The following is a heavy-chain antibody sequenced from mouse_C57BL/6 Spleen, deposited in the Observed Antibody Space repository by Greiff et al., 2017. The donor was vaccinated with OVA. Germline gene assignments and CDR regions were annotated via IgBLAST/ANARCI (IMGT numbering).Heavy chain of an antibody. V-gene: IGHV1-85*01. CDR1: GYTFTSYD. CDR3: AREKGVYYDYGVSWYFDV. J-gene: IGHJ1*03. Sequence: QVQLQQSGPELVKPGASVKLSCKASGYTFTSYDINWVKQRPGQGLEWIGWIYPRDGSTKYNEKFKGKATLTVDTSSSTAYMELHSLTSEDSAVYFCAREKGVYYDYGVSWYFDVWGTGTTVTVSS. CDR2: IYPRDGST. D-gene: IGHD2-4*01.